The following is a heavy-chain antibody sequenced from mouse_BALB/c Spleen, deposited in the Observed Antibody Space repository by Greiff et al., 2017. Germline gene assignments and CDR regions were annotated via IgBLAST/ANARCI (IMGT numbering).Heavy chain of an antibody. CDR2: ISNGGGST. J-gene: IGHJ2*01. CDR3: ARQSNLYYFDY. Sequence: EVHLVESGGGLVQPGGSLKLSCAASGFTFSSYTMSWVRQTPEKRLEWVAYISNGGGSTYYPDTVKGRFTISRDNAKNTLYLQMSSLKSEDTAMYYCARQSNLYYFDYWGQGTTLTVSS. CDR1: GFTFSSYT. D-gene: IGHD4-1*02. V-gene: IGHV5-12-2*01.